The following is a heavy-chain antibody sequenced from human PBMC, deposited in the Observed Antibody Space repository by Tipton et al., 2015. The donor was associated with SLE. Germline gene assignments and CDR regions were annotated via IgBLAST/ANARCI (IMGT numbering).Heavy chain of an antibody. CDR3: ARVRSQRDAFDM. D-gene: IGHD5-18*01. CDR1: GFTFSSYG. CDR2: IRYDGSYK. Sequence: LRLSCAASGFTFSSYGMHWVRQAPGKGLEWVAFIRYDGSYKYYADSVKGRFTISRDNAKNSLYLQMNSLRAEDTAVYFCARVRSQRDAFDMWGQGTMVTVSS. V-gene: IGHV3-30*02. J-gene: IGHJ3*02.